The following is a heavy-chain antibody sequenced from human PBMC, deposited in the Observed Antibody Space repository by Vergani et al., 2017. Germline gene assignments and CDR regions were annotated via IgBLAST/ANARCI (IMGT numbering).Heavy chain of an antibody. D-gene: IGHD4-17*01. Sequence: QVQLVESGGGVVQPGRSLRLSCAASGFTFSSYGMHWVLQAPGKGLEWVAVIWYDGSNKYYADSVKGRFTISRDNSKNTLYLQMNSLRAEDTAVYYCARGYGDYENWFDPWGQGTLVTVSS. CDR3: ARGYGDYENWFDP. J-gene: IGHJ5*02. CDR1: GFTFSSYG. V-gene: IGHV3-33*01. CDR2: IWYDGSNK.